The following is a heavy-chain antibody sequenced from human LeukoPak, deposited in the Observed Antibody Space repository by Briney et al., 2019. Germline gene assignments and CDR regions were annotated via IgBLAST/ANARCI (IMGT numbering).Heavy chain of an antibody. CDR3: ARLEQLWFPDAFDI. V-gene: IGHV1-46*01. D-gene: IGHD5-18*01. CDR1: GYTFTNYY. J-gene: IGHJ3*02. CDR2: INPSGGST. Sequence: ASVKVSCKASGYTFTNYYMHWVRQAPGQGLEWMGIINPSGGSTSYAQKFQGRVTMTRDTSTSSVYMELSSLRSDDTAVYYCARLEQLWFPDAFDIWGQGTMVTVSS.